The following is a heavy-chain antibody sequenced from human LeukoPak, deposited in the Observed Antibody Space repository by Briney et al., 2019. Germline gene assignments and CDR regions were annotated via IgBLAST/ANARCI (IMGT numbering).Heavy chain of an antibody. V-gene: IGHV1-69*05. Sequence: GASVKVSCKASGYTFTSYAISWVRQAPGQGLEWMGRIIPIFGTANYAQKFQGRVTITTDESTSTAYMELSSLRSEDTAVYYCARAHDYGDYVSPYDAFDIWGQGTMVTVSS. D-gene: IGHD4-17*01. CDR1: GYTFTSYA. CDR2: IIPIFGTA. CDR3: ARAHDYGDYVSPYDAFDI. J-gene: IGHJ3*02.